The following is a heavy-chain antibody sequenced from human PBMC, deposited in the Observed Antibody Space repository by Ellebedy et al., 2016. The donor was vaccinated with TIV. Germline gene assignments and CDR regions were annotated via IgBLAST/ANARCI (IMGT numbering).Heavy chain of an antibody. V-gene: IGHV3-23*01. Sequence: GESLKISCTASGFTFSNNAMSWVRQAPGKGLEWISAITNSGTSTYYADSVKGRFTISRDNSKNTLYLQVDSLRAEDTGIYYCAKDKAMGPSNFDYWGQGTLVTVSS. D-gene: IGHD1-26*01. CDR3: AKDKAMGPSNFDY. J-gene: IGHJ4*02. CDR1: GFTFSNNA. CDR2: ITNSGTST.